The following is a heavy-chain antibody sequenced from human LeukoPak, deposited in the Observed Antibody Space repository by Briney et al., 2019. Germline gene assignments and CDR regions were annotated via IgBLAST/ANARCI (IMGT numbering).Heavy chain of an antibody. CDR3: ARDGQWLAHTAFDI. CDR2: ISYDGSNK. D-gene: IGHD6-19*01. V-gene: IGHV3-30*03. J-gene: IGHJ3*02. Sequence: GGSLRLSCAASGFTFSNYAMHWVRQAPGKGLEWVAVISYDGSNKYYADSVKGRFTLSRDNSKNTLYLQMNSLRAEDTAVYYCARDGQWLAHTAFDIWGQGTMVTVSS. CDR1: GFTFSNYA.